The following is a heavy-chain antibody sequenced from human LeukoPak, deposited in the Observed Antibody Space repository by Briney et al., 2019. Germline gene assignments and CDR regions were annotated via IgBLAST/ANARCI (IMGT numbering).Heavy chain of an antibody. CDR3: AKEDSSSWSIGY. J-gene: IGHJ4*02. CDR1: GFTFSSYG. Sequence: PGGSLRLSCAASGFTFSSYGMHWVRQAPGKGLEWVAFIRYDGSNKYYADSVKGRFTISRDNSKNTLYLQMNSLRAEDTAVYYCAKEDSSSWSIGYWGQGTLVTVSS. D-gene: IGHD6-13*01. V-gene: IGHV3-30*02. CDR2: IRYDGSNK.